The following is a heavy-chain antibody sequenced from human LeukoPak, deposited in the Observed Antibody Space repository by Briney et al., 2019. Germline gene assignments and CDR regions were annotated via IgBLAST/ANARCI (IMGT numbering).Heavy chain of an antibody. CDR2: IRQEGIKK. Sequence: AGGSLRLSCAASGFIFSNYWMSWLRQAPGKGLEWVANIRQEGIKKNYVDSVEGRFTISRDNAQNLVYLQMTSLRAEDTAVYYCATDTGHGYFESWGQGTLVTVSS. CDR1: GFIFSNYW. D-gene: IGHD4-17*01. V-gene: IGHV3-7*01. J-gene: IGHJ4*02. CDR3: ATDTGHGYFES.